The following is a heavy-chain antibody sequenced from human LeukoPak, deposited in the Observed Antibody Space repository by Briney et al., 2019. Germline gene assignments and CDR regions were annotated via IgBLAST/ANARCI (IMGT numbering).Heavy chain of an antibody. J-gene: IGHJ4*02. D-gene: IGHD3-22*01. V-gene: IGHV4-30-2*01. CDR1: GGSISSGGYS. CDR3: ARYYDSSGRSFDY. Sequence: SQTLSLTCAVSGGSISSGGYSWSWIRQPPGKGLEWIGYIYHSGSTYYNPSLKSRVTISVDRSKNQFSLKLSSVTAADTAVYYCARYYDSSGRSFDYWGQGTLVTVSS. CDR2: IYHSGST.